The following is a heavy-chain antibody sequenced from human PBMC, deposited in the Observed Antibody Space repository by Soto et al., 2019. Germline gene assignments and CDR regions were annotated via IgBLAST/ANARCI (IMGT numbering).Heavy chain of an antibody. Sequence: GGSLRLSCAASGFTFDDYAMHWVRQAPGKGLEWVSGISWNSGSIGYADSVKGRFTISRDNAKNSLYLQMNSLRAEDTALYYCAKEQGIAAAGTVYDYWGQGTLVTVSS. V-gene: IGHV3-9*01. CDR1: GFTFDDYA. D-gene: IGHD6-13*01. J-gene: IGHJ4*02. CDR3: AKEQGIAAAGTVYDY. CDR2: ISWNSGSI.